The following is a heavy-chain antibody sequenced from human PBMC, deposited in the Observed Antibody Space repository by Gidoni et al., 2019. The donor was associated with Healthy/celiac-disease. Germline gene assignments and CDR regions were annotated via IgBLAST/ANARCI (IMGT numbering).Heavy chain of an antibody. D-gene: IGHD4-17*01. CDR2: IYLGDSYT. Sequence: EVQLVQSGAEVQKPGESLKLSSRGSGYRFTSYWLGWVRQMPGKGREWMGIIYLGDSYTRYSPAFQGQVTISADKSISTAYLQWSSLKASDTAMYDCARRAAEDYEVFDYWGQGTLVTVSS. V-gene: IGHV5-51*01. J-gene: IGHJ4*02. CDR3: ARRAAEDYEVFDY. CDR1: GYRFTSYW.